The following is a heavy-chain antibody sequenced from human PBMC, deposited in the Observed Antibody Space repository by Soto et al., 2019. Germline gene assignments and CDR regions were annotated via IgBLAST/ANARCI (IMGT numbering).Heavy chain of an antibody. Sequence: QVQLVQSGAEVQKPGSSVKVSCKASGGTFSSYTISWVRQAPGQGLEWMGRIIPILGIANYAQKFQGRVTITADKSTSTAYMELSSLRSEDTAVYYCASTVTTSDYYYYMDVWGKGTTVTVSS. D-gene: IGHD4-4*01. J-gene: IGHJ6*03. CDR2: IIPILGIA. V-gene: IGHV1-69*02. CDR1: GGTFSSYT. CDR3: ASTVTTSDYYYYMDV.